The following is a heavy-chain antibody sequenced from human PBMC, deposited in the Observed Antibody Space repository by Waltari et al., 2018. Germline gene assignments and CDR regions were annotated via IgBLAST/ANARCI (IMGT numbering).Heavy chain of an antibody. Sequence: EVQMVESGGGSMKPGDSLRLSCVASGFSFTPAWLPWVRQAPGKGLEWVGRITSKSDGATTDYAAPVKGRFSISREDSQNMVFLQMNSLRTEDTAVYFCTTLDAPWGGWGHGTLVTVSS. CDR3: TTLDAPWGG. CDR2: ITSKSDGATT. CDR1: GFSFTPAW. J-gene: IGHJ4*01. D-gene: IGHD7-27*01. V-gene: IGHV3-15*01.